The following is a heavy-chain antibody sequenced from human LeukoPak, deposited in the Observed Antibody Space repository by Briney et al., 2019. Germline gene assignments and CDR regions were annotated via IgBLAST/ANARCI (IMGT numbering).Heavy chain of an antibody. D-gene: IGHD4-17*01. CDR2: ISGSGGST. V-gene: IGHV3-23*01. Sequence: GGSLRLSCAASGFTFSSYAMSWVRQAPGKGLEWVSAISGSGGSTYYADSVKGRFTISRDNSKNTLYLQMNSLRAEDTAVYYCASSPSYGDYRPRFDYWGQGTLVTVSS. J-gene: IGHJ4*02. CDR3: ASSPSYGDYRPRFDY. CDR1: GFTFSSYA.